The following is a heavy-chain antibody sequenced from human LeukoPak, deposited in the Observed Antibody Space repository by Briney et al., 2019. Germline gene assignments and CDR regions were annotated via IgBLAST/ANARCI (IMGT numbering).Heavy chain of an antibody. CDR3: AKGRGVYCSSTSCYRYFDY. J-gene: IGHJ4*02. CDR1: GFTFSSYT. D-gene: IGHD2-2*01. CDR2: ISGSGGST. V-gene: IGHV3-23*01. Sequence: GGSLRLSCAASGFTFSSYTMHWVRQAPGKGLEWVSAISGSGGSTYYADSVKGRFTISRDNSKSTLYLQMNTLRAEDTAVYYCAKGRGVYCSSTSCYRYFDYWGQGTLVTVSS.